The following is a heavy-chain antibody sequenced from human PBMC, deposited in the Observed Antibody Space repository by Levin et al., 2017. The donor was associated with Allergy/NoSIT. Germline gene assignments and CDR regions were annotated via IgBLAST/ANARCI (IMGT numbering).Heavy chain of an antibody. CDR1: GFTFSSYW. J-gene: IGHJ6*02. D-gene: IGHD3-3*01. Sequence: GESLKISCAASGFTFSSYWMSWVRQAPGKGLEWVANIKQDGSEKYYVDSVKGRFTISRDNAKNSLYLQMNSLRAEDTAVYYCARDSLNLRFLEWLFRSDGMDVWGQGTTVTVSS. CDR3: ARDSLNLRFLEWLFRSDGMDV. V-gene: IGHV3-7*01. CDR2: IKQDGSEK.